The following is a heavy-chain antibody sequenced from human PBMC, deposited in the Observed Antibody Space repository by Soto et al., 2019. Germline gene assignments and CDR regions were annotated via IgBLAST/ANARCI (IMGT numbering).Heavy chain of an antibody. CDR1: GFSLSTSGVG. D-gene: IGHD2-15*01. V-gene: IGHV2-5*02. CDR3: AHSAPSSYYYSRIYYYDY. CDR2: IYWDDDK. Sequence: SGPTLVKPTQTLTLTCTFSGFSLSTSGVGVGWIRQPPGKALEWLALIYWDDDKRYSPTLKSRLTITKDTSKNQVVHTMTNMDPVDTATYNCAHSAPSSYYYSRIYYYDYWGQGTLVTVSS. J-gene: IGHJ4*02.